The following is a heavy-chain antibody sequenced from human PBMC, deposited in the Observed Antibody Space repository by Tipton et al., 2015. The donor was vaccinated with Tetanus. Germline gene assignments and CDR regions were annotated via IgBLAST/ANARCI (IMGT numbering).Heavy chain of an antibody. Sequence: SLRLSCAASGFIFSDHWMTWVRQAPGKGLEWVASIQPDGSEGHFVDSVKGRFTISRDNSKNTVNLQMNSLRVEDTAVYYCVRDPPSSGFAFESWGQGALVTVSS. D-gene: IGHD6-19*01. CDR1: GFIFSDHW. V-gene: IGHV3-7*01. CDR2: IQPDGSEG. J-gene: IGHJ4*02. CDR3: VRDPPSSGFAFES.